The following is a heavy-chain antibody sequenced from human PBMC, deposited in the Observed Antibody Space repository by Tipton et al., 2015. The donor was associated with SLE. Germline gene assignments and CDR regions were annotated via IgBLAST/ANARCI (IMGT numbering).Heavy chain of an antibody. CDR1: TDSITNYY. D-gene: IGHD5-24*01. J-gene: IGHJ4*01. CDR3: AGAPLGSITGFDF. V-gene: IGHV4-59*01. Sequence: TLSLTCTVSTDSITNYYWSWIRQPPGQGVERIGYIYYTGSTKYNPSLKSRVTISIDTSKNQFSLKMTSMTAADTAVYYCAGAPLGSITGFDFWGHGTLVTVSS. CDR2: IYYTGST.